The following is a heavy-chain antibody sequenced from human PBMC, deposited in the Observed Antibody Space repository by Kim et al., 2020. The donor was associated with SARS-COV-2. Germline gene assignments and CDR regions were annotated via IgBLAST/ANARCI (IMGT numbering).Heavy chain of an antibody. Sequence: RVTISVDTSKNQFSLKLSSVTAADTAVYYCARGRAYSGDYDSSGYYYFDYWGQGTLVTVSS. J-gene: IGHJ4*02. D-gene: IGHD3-22*01. CDR3: ARGRAYSGDYDSSGYYYFDY. V-gene: IGHV4-59*09.